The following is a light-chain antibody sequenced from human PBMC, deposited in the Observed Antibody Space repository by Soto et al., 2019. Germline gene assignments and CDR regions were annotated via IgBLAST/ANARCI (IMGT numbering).Light chain of an antibody. V-gene: IGKV1-5*01. CDR1: QSTSSW. CDR2: DVS. CDR3: QQYNTYSGT. Sequence: DIQMTQSPSTLAAAVGDRFTITCRASQSTSSWLAWYQQKPGKAPKVLIYDVSSLESGVPSRFSGSGSGTEFTLTINSLQPDDFATYYCQQYNTYSGTFGQGTKVDIK. J-gene: IGKJ1*01.